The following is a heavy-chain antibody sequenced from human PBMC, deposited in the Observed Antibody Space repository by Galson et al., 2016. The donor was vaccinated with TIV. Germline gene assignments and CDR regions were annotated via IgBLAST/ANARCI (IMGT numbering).Heavy chain of an antibody. CDR3: ARWYGSGHDC. CDR2: ITFDGNKK. D-gene: IGHD6-19*01. V-gene: IGHV3-30-3*01. Sequence: SLRLSCAASGFTFSTHAFHWVRQAPGKGLEWVAVITFDGNKKYYADSVKARFSIARDNSKNTLSLQMDSLRGDDTAVYYCARWYGSGHDCWGQGTLVIVSS. J-gene: IGHJ4*02. CDR1: GFTFSTHA.